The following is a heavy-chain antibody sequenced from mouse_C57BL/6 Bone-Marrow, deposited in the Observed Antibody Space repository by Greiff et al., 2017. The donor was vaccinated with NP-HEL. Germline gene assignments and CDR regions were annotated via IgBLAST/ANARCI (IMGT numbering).Heavy chain of an antibody. J-gene: IGHJ1*03. CDR2: IRNKANGYTT. V-gene: IGHV7-3*01. CDR1: GFTFTDYY. Sequence: EVKVVESGGGLVQPGGSLSLSCAASGFTFTDYYMSWVRQPPGKALEWLGFIRNKANGYTTEYSASVKGRFTISRDNSQSILYHQMNALRAEDSATYYCARSYYGSSYWYFDVWGTGTTVTVSS. CDR3: ARSYYGSSYWYFDV. D-gene: IGHD1-1*01.